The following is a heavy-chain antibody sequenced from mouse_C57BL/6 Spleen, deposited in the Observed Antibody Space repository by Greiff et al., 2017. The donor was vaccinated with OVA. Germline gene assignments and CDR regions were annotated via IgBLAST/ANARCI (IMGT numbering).Heavy chain of an antibody. D-gene: IGHD2-4*01. J-gene: IGHJ2*01. V-gene: IGHV1-69*01. Sequence: QVQLQQSGAELVMPGASVKLSCKASGYTFTSHMMHWVKQRPGQGLEWIGEIDPSDSYTNYNQKFKGKSTLTVDKSSSTAYMQLSSLTSEDSAVYYCASLYDYGSYWGQGTTLTVSS. CDR2: IDPSDSYT. CDR1: GYTFTSHM. CDR3: ASLYDYGSY.